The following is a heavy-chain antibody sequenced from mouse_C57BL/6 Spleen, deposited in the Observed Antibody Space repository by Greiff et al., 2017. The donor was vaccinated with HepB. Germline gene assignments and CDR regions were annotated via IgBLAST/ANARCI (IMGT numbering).Heavy chain of an antibody. CDR3: ATPYYYGSSHWYFDV. D-gene: IGHD1-1*01. V-gene: IGHV1-22*01. Sequence: VQLKESGPELVKPGASVKMSCKASGYTFTDYNMHWVKQSHGKSLEWIGYINPNNGGTSYNQKFKGKATLTVNKSSSTAYMELRSLTSEDSAVYYCATPYYYGSSHWYFDVWGTGTTVTVSS. J-gene: IGHJ1*03. CDR1: GYTFTDYN. CDR2: INPNNGGT.